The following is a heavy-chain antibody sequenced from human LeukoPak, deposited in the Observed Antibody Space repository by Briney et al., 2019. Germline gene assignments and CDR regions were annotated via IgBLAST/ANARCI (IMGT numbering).Heavy chain of an antibody. D-gene: IGHD2-15*01. CDR3: ARDPSSGGAFDI. V-gene: IGHV4-34*01. J-gene: IGHJ3*02. CDR2: INHSGST. CDR1: GGSFSGYY. Sequence: SETLSLTCAVYGGSFSGYYWGWIRQPPGKGLEWIGEINHSGSTNYNPSLKSRVTISVDTSKNQFSLKLSSVTAADTAVYYCARDPSSGGAFDIWGQGTMVTVSS.